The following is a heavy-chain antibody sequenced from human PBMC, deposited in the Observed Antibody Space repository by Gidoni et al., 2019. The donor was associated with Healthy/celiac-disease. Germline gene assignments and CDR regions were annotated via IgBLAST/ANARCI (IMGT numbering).Heavy chain of an antibody. CDR1: GFTFSSYS. Sequence: EVQLVESGGGLVKPGGSLRLSCAASGFTFSSYSMNWVRQAPGKGLGLVSSISSSSSYIYYADSVKGRFTISRDNAKNSLYLQMNSLRAEDTAVYYCARDLYSSGWVGWFDPWGQGTLVTVSS. J-gene: IGHJ5*02. V-gene: IGHV3-21*01. D-gene: IGHD6-19*01. CDR3: ARDLYSSGWVGWFDP. CDR2: ISSSSSYI.